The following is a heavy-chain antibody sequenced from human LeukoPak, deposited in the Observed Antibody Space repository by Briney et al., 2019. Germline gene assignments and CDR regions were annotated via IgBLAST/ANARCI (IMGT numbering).Heavy chain of an antibody. J-gene: IGHJ4*02. CDR3: VTDGGYSPCDY. V-gene: IGHV3-66*01. CDR1: GFTVSSNY. D-gene: IGHD5-12*01. Sequence: PGGSLRLSCAASGFTVSSNYMSWVRQGPGKGLEWVSVIYTGGSTYYADSVEGRFTISRDNSKNTLYLQMNSLRAGDTAVYYCVTDGGYSPCDYWGQGTLVTVSS. CDR2: IYTGGST.